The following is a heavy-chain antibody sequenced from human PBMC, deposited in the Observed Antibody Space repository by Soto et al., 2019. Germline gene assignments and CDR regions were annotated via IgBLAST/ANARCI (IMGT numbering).Heavy chain of an antibody. D-gene: IGHD4-17*01. CDR2: INHSGST. CDR3: ARGRLGMSDYGYYYYGMDV. CDR1: GGSFRGYY. J-gene: IGHJ6*02. V-gene: IGHV4-34*01. Sequence: PSAALSLTCAVYGGSFRGYYWSWIRQPPGTGLEWIGEINHSGSTNYNPSLKSRVTISVDTSKKQFSLKLSSVTAADTAVYYCARGRLGMSDYGYYYYGMDVWGQETTVT.